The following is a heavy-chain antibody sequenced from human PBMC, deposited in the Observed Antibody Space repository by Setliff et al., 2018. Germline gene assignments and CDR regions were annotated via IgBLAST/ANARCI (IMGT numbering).Heavy chain of an antibody. CDR1: GYTFTSYA. D-gene: IGHD3-3*01. Sequence: GASVKVSCKASGYTFTSYAMNWVRQAPGQGLEWMGWINTYTGSPTYAQGFTGRFVFSLDTSVSTVYLQISSLKGEDTAVYYCASARPHFGVVIRSPPDYWGQGTLVTAPQ. J-gene: IGHJ4*02. V-gene: IGHV7-4-1*02. CDR3: ASARPHFGVVIRSPPDY. CDR2: INTYTGSP.